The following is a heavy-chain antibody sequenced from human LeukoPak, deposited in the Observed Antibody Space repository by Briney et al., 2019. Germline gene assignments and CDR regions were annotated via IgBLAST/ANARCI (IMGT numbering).Heavy chain of an antibody. CDR2: TVPIFRTE. Sequence: ASVKVSCKASGGTLSSYAFNWLRQAPGQGLEWMGGTVPIFRTENYARKFQGRLTITTDESTGTAYMDLSSLRSEDTAVYYRARDRGGSTGRYYYYMDVWGKGTTVTVSS. CDR1: GGTLSSYA. CDR3: ARDRGGSTGRYYYYMDV. V-gene: IGHV1-69*05. D-gene: IGHD1-26*01. J-gene: IGHJ6*03.